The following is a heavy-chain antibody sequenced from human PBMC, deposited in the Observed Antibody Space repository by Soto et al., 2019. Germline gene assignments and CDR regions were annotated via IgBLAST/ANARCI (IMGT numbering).Heavy chain of an antibody. J-gene: IGHJ6*02. V-gene: IGHV4-31*03. Sequence: QVQLQESGPGLVKPSQTLSLTCTVSGGSISSGGYYWSWIRQHPGKGLEWIGYIYYSGSTYYNPSLKSRFTISVDTSKNQFSLNLSSVSAADTAVYYCARDRQHILYCMDVWGQGTTVTVSS. CDR2: IYYSGST. CDR3: ARDRQHILYCMDV. CDR1: GGSISSGGYY.